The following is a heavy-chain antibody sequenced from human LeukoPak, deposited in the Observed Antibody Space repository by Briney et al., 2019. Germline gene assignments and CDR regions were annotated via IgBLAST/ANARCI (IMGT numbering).Heavy chain of an antibody. D-gene: IGHD3-22*01. CDR2: IKQDGSDK. V-gene: IGHV3-7*01. CDR3: ARDNEERNYDSSGYYGY. J-gene: IGHJ4*02. Sequence: GGSLRLSCAASGFTFNDYWMNWVRQAPGKGLEWVANIKQDGSDKNYVDSVKGRFTISRDNAENSLYLEMKSLRAEDTALYYCARDNEERNYDSSGYYGYWGQGTLVTVTS. CDR1: GFTFNDYW.